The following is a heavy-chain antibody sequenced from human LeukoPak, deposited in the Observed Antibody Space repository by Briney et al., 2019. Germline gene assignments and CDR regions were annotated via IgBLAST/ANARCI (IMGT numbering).Heavy chain of an antibody. J-gene: IGHJ6*03. CDR3: AREARQYQLSGYYYYYMDV. Sequence: SETLSLTCTVSGYSISSGYYWGWIRQPPGKGLEWIGYIYYSGSTNYNPSLKSRVTISVDTSKNQCSLELSSVTAADTAVYYCAREARQYQLSGYYYYYMDVWGKGTTVTVSS. V-gene: IGHV4-61*01. D-gene: IGHD2-2*01. CDR1: GYSISSGYY. CDR2: IYYSGST.